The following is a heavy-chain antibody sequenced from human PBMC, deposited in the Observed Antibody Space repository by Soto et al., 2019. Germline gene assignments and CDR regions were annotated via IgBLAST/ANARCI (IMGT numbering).Heavy chain of an antibody. Sequence: WWSWVRQPPGKGLEWIGEIYHSGSTNYNPSLKSRVTISVDKSKNQFSLKLSSVTAADTAVYYCARGKGAAAGVYYFDYWGQGTLVTVSS. D-gene: IGHD6-13*01. V-gene: IGHV4-4*02. CDR3: ARGKGAAAGVYYFDY. CDR1: W. J-gene: IGHJ4*02. CDR2: IYHSGST.